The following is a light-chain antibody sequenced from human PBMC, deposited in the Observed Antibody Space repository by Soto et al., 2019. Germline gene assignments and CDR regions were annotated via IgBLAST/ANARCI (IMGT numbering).Light chain of an antibody. CDR2: DTS. CDR1: QSVSSRF. Sequence: EIVLTHSPGTLSLSPCERATLSCSAGQSVSSRFLAWYQQKPGQAPRLLIYDTSTRATGVPTRFSGSRSGAEFTLTINSLQSEDFAVYYCQQYNTWPPITFGQGTRLEIK. CDR3: QQYNTWPPIT. J-gene: IGKJ5*01. V-gene: IGKV3-15*01.